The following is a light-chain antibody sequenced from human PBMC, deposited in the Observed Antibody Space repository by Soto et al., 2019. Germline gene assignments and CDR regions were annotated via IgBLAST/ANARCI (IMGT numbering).Light chain of an antibody. J-gene: IGKJ1*01. CDR1: QSVSNNY. CDR2: GAS. V-gene: IGKV3-20*01. Sequence: EIVLTQSPGTLSLSPGERATLSCMASQSVSNNYLAWYQQKPGQAPRLLIYGASNRATGIPDRFSGSGSGTDFTLTISRLEPEDFAVYYCQQYGSSGTFGKGTKVHIX. CDR3: QQYGSSGT.